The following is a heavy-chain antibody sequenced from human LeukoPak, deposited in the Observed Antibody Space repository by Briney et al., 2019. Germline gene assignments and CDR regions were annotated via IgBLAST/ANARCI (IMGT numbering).Heavy chain of an antibody. J-gene: IGHJ4*02. Sequence: SSVKVSCKASGGTFSSYTISWVRQAPGQGLEWMGRIIPILGIANYAQKFQGRVTITADKSTSTAYMELSSLRSEDTAVYYCARDIRDYGGNLPSDYWGQGTLVTVSS. V-gene: IGHV1-69*04. CDR2: IIPILGIA. D-gene: IGHD4-23*01. CDR1: GGTFSSYT. CDR3: ARDIRDYGGNLPSDY.